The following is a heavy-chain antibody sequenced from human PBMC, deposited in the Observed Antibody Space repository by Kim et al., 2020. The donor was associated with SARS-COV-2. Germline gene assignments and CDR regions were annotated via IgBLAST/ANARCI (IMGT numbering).Heavy chain of an antibody. Sequence: RVTISVDTSKNQFSLKLSSVTAADTAVYYCARWTRGDCSSTSCYKRAFDIWGQGTMVTVSS. D-gene: IGHD2-2*02. J-gene: IGHJ3*02. V-gene: IGHV4-31*02. CDR3: ARWTRGDCSSTSCYKRAFDI.